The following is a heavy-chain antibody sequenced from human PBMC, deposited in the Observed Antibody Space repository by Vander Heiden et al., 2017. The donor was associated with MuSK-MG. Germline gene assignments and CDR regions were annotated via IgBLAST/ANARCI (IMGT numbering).Heavy chain of an antibody. CDR3: ARAESPKEGQYCSGGSCYPYFDI. D-gene: IGHD2-15*01. CDR2: IYYSRST. V-gene: IGHV4-59*11. Sequence: QVQLQESGPALVTPSETLSPTCTVSGGSISSHYLSWNRQPPRKGLGWIRYIYYSRSTNYTPALKSRVTISVDTSRNQFSLKLSSVTAADTAVYYCARAESPKEGQYCSGGSCYPYFDIWGQGTMVTVSS. J-gene: IGHJ3*02. CDR1: GGSISSHY.